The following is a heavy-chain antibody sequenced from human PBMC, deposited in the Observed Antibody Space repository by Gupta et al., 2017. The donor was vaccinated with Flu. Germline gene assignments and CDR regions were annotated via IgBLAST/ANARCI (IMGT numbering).Heavy chain of an antibody. CDR1: GFTFSSYG. J-gene: IGHJ6*02. CDR2: IWYDGSNK. Sequence: QVQLVESGGGVVQPGRSLRLSCAASGFTFSSYGMHWVRQAPGKGLEWVAVIWYDGSNKYYADSVKGRFTISRDNSKNTLYLQMNSLRAEDTAVYYCAREEAARPDYYYGMDVWGQGTTVTVSS. D-gene: IGHD6-6*01. CDR3: AREEAARPDYYYGMDV. V-gene: IGHV3-33*01.